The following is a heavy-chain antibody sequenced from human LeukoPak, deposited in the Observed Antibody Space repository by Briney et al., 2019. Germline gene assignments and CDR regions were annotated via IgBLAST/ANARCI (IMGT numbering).Heavy chain of an antibody. D-gene: IGHD4-11*01. Sequence: GGSLRLSCAASGFTFSSYGLHWVRQAPGKGLEWVALISSDGSNNYYADSVKGRFTISRDSSKNTLYLQMNSLRAEDTAVYYCAKDGPPTVTRGSFDYWGQGTLVTVSS. V-gene: IGHV3-30*18. CDR1: GFTFSSYG. J-gene: IGHJ4*02. CDR2: ISSDGSNN. CDR3: AKDGPPTVTRGSFDY.